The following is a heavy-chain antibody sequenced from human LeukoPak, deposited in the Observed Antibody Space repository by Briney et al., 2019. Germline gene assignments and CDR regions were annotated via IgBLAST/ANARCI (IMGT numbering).Heavy chain of an antibody. D-gene: IGHD3-10*01. CDR1: GFTFSSYS. CDR3: AKDVSLWFGEGVDY. Sequence: SGGSLRLSCAASGFTFSSYSMNWVRQAPGKGLEWVSSISSSSSYIYYADSVKGRFTISRDNAKNSLYLQMNSLRAEDTAVYYCAKDVSLWFGEGVDYWGQGTLVTVSS. CDR2: ISSSSSYI. J-gene: IGHJ4*02. V-gene: IGHV3-21*01.